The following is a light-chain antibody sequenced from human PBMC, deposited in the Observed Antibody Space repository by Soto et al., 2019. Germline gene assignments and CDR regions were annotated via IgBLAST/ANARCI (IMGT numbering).Light chain of an antibody. CDR3: SSYTSSSALV. V-gene: IGLV2-14*01. CDR2: GVS. Sequence: QSALTQPASVSGSPGQSITISCTGTSSDVGDYNQVSWYQQHPGRAPTLMIFGVSNRPSGVSTRFSGSKSGNTASLTISGLQAEDEADYYCSSYTSSSALVFGTGTKLTVL. CDR1: SSDVGDYNQ. J-gene: IGLJ1*01.